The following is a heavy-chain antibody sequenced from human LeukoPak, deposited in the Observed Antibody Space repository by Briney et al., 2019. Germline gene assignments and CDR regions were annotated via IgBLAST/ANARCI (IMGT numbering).Heavy chain of an antibody. CDR3: TRVMGNYASDY. D-gene: IGHD1-7*01. CDR1: GFSFSDYY. J-gene: IGHJ4*02. Sequence: PGGPLRLSCAASGFSFSDYYMSWIRQAPGKGLEWVSYISSSGDTMFYSDSVKGRFTISRDNGKKSLFLETNSLRAEDAAIYYCTRVMGNYASDYWGQGALVTVSS. CDR2: ISSSGDTM. V-gene: IGHV3-11*04.